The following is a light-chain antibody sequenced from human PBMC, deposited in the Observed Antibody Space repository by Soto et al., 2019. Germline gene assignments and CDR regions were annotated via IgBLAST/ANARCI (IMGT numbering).Light chain of an antibody. J-gene: IGLJ1*01. CDR3: SSYTTSNTPLYV. CDR2: DVN. Sequence: QSALTQPASVSGSPGQSITISCTGTSSDVAAYNYVSWFQHHAGKAPKLMLYDVNNRPSGVSNRFSGSKSGNTASLTIYGLQVEDEADYYCSSYTTSNTPLYVFGTGTKLTVL. V-gene: IGLV2-14*03. CDR1: SSDVAAYNY.